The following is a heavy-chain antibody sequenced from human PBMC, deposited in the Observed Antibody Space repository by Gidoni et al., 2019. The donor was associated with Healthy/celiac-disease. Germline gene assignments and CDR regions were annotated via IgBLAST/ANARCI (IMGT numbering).Heavy chain of an antibody. J-gene: IGHJ4*01. CDR1: GGSISSGSYY. CDR2: IYTSGST. D-gene: IGHD6-19*01. Sequence: QLQLQASGPGLVKPSQTLSLTCTVTGGSISSGSYYWCCIRQPAGKGLEGIGRIYTSGSTNYNPALKSRVNISVDTSKNQFSRKLSSVTAADTAVYYCARGVPYSSGWQYYFDYWGQGTLVTVSS. CDR3: ARGVPYSSGWQYYFDY. V-gene: IGHV4-61*02.